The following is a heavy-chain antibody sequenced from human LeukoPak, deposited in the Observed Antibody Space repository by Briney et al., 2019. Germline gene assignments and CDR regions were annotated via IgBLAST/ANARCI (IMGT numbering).Heavy chain of an antibody. CDR2: IKGDGIST. J-gene: IGHJ4*02. CDR1: GFDFSSNW. Sequence: GGSLRLSCAASGFDFSSNWMNWVRHAPGQGLVWVSRIKGDGISTNYADSVKGRFTISRDIAKNTLYLQMNSLRAEDTGVYYCAKDHYWSIDYWGRGTLVTVSS. CDR3: AKDHYWSIDY. V-gene: IGHV3-74*01. D-gene: IGHD3-3*01.